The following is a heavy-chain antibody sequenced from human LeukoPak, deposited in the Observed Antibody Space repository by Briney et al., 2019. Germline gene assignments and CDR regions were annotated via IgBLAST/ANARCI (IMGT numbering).Heavy chain of an antibody. J-gene: IGHJ4*02. CDR2: INHSGST. CDR3: ARGRPGTGDY. Sequence: SETLSLTCAVYGGSFSGYYWSWIRQPPGKGLEWIGEINHSGSTNYNPSLKSRVTISVDTSKNQFSLKLSSVTAADTAVYYCARGRPGTGDYWGQGTLVTVSS. V-gene: IGHV4-34*01. D-gene: IGHD6-13*01. CDR1: GGSFSGYY.